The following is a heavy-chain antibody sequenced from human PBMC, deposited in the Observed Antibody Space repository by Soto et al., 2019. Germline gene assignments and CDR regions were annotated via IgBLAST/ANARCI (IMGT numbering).Heavy chain of an antibody. CDR2: VHHSWGS. J-gene: IGHJ6*02. V-gene: IGHV4-59*08. CDR3: ARQGFGPLHGLVDV. CDR1: GGSISSYY. D-gene: IGHD3-10*01. Sequence: QVQLQESGPGLVKPSETLSLSCTVSGGSISSYYWSWFRQSPGKRMEWIGYVHHSWGSSYNPSLPSRVAISLDTSKSQFSLKVTSVTAPATAVYYCARQGFGPLHGLVDVWGQGTTVTVSS.